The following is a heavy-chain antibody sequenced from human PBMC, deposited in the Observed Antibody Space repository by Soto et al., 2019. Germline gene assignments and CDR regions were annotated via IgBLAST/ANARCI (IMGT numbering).Heavy chain of an antibody. V-gene: IGHV1-3*01. Sequence: ASVKVSCKASGYTFTSYATHWVRQAPGQRLEWMGWINAGNGNTKYSQKFQGRVTITRDTSASTAYMELSSLRSEDTAVYYCARVYCSSTSCYGGAFDYWGQGTLVTVSS. CDR1: GYTFTSYA. D-gene: IGHD2-2*01. J-gene: IGHJ4*02. CDR3: ARVYCSSTSCYGGAFDY. CDR2: INAGNGNT.